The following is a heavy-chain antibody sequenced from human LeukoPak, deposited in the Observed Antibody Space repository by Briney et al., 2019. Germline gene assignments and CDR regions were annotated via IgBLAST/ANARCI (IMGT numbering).Heavy chain of an antibody. J-gene: IGHJ4*02. CDR2: IKQDGSER. Sequence: PGGSLRLSCAASGFTFSSDWMSSVRQTPGKGLERVANIKQDGSERYYVDSVKGRFTISRDNAKNSLYLQMNSLRAEDTAVYYCARDQGLSGSDYAFDYWGQGTLVTVSS. CDR1: GFTFSSDW. CDR3: ARDQGLSGSDYAFDY. D-gene: IGHD3-10*01. V-gene: IGHV3-7*01.